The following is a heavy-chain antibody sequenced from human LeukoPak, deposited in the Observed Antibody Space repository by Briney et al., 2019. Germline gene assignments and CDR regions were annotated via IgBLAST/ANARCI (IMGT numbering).Heavy chain of an antibody. J-gene: IGHJ5*02. CDR1: GGSISSYY. V-gene: IGHV4-59*01. CDR2: IYYSGST. D-gene: IGHD2-15*01. Sequence: SETLSLTCTVSGGSISSYYWSWIRQPPGKGLEWIGYIYYSGSTNYNPSLKGRVTISVDTSKNQFSLKLSSVTAADTAVYYCARARGDCSGGSCRFGPWGQGTLVTVSS. CDR3: ARARGDCSGGSCRFGP.